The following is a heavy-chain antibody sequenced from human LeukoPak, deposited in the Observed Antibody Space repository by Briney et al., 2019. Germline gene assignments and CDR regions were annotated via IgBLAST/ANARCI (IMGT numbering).Heavy chain of an antibody. Sequence: GSLRLSCAVPGFTFTGYWMNWVRQAPGKGLEWVASIRQDGGEKYYVDPVKGRFTISRDNTKNSLYLQMSALRAEDTAVYYCARDGTAAGLYFDLWGQGTLVTVSS. J-gene: IGHJ4*01. D-gene: IGHD6-13*01. CDR2: IRQDGGEK. CDR3: ARDGTAAGLYFDL. V-gene: IGHV3-7*01. CDR1: GFTFTGYW.